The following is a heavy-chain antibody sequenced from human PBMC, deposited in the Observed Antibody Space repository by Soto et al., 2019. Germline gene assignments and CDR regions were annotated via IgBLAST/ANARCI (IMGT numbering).Heavy chain of an antibody. D-gene: IGHD2-15*01. CDR3: AKDLRRGTPNYFDY. CDR2: IGGSGGST. CDR1: GFTFSSYA. V-gene: IGHV3-23*01. J-gene: IGHJ4*02. Sequence: PGGSLRLSFAAPGFTFSSYAMGWVRQAPGKGLEWVSAIGGSGGSTYYADSVKGRFTISRDNYKNTLYLQMNSLRAEDTAVYYCAKDLRRGTPNYFDYWGQGTLFTVSS.